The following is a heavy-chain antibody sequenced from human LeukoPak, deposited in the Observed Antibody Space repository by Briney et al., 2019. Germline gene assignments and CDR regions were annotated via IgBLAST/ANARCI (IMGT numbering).Heavy chain of an antibody. D-gene: IGHD3-22*01. CDR3: AKDRHYYDSSGYYYWNFDL. CDR1: GFTFSSYA. CDR2: ISGSGGST. Sequence: PGGSLRLSCAASGFTFSSYAMSWVRQAPGKGLEWVSAISGSGGSTYYADSVKGRFTISRDNSKNTLYLQMNSLRAEDTAVYYCAKDRHYYDSSGYYYWNFDLWDRGTLVTVSS. J-gene: IGHJ2*01. V-gene: IGHV3-23*01.